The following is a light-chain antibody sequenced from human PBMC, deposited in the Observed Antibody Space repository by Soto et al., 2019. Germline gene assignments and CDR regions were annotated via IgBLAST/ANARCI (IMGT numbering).Light chain of an antibody. J-gene: IGKJ1*01. V-gene: IGKV1-8*01. CDR3: QQYYSYRT. CDR2: AAS. CDR1: QGISRY. Sequence: AIRMTQSPSSLSASTGDKVTITCRASQGISRYVAWYQQKPGKAPKLLIYAASSLGSGVPSRFSGSGSGTDFTLTIRCLQTEDFPTYYCQQYYSYRTFGQGTKVDI.